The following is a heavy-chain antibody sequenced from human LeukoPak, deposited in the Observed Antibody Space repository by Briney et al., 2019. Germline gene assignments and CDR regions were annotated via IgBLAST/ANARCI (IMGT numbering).Heavy chain of an antibody. CDR1: GGSLSGSY. D-gene: IGHD3-22*01. J-gene: IGHJ3*01. CDR2: INHVGST. Sequence: SETLSLTCAVYGGSLSGSYWSWIHQPPGKGLEWIGEINHVGSTTYNPSLKSRVTISVDTSKNHFSLKLSSVTAADTAVFYCARGVPSYAYDGSGYYHSSAGYKPWGQGTLVTVSS. V-gene: IGHV4-34*01. CDR3: ARGVPSYAYDGSGYYHSSAGYKP.